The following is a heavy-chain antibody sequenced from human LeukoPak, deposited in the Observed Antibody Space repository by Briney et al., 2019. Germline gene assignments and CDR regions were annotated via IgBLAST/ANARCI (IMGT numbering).Heavy chain of an antibody. D-gene: IGHD3-9*01. CDR3: ARVGGLVLRYFDWSATP. V-gene: IGHV4-59*01. Sequence: PSETLSLTCPVSGGSISSYYWSWLRQPPGKGLEWIGYIYYSGSTNYNPSLKSRVTISVDTSKNQFSLKLSSVTAADTAVYYCARVGGLVLRYFDWSATPWGQGTLVTVSS. CDR1: GGSISSYY. J-gene: IGHJ5*02. CDR2: IYYSGST.